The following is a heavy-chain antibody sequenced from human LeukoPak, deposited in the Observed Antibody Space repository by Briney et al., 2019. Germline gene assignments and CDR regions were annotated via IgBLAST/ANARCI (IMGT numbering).Heavy chain of an antibody. CDR1: GGSISSYY. V-gene: IGHV4-59*01. CDR3: ARDQRRDYFDY. CDR2: IYYSGST. D-gene: IGHD5-24*01. Sequence: SETLSLTCTVSGGSISSYYWSWLRQPPGKGLEWIGYIYYSGSTKYNPSLTSRVTISVDTSKNQFSLKLSSVTAADTAVYYCARDQRRDYFDYWGQGTLVTVSS. J-gene: IGHJ4*02.